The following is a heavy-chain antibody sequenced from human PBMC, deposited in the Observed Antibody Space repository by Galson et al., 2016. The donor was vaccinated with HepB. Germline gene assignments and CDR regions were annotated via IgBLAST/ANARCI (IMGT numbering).Heavy chain of an antibody. Sequence: SETLSLTCTVSGGSVSSGSYYWTWIRQPPGKGLEWIGYFHYTGSINYNPSLKSRVTISVDTSKNQLSLKLNTVTAADTAVYYCGREERSFGYTDWGQGTLVTVSS. CDR1: GGSVSSGSYY. V-gene: IGHV4-61*01. J-gene: IGHJ4*02. CDR2: FHYTGSI. CDR3: GREERSFGYTD. D-gene: IGHD5-18*01.